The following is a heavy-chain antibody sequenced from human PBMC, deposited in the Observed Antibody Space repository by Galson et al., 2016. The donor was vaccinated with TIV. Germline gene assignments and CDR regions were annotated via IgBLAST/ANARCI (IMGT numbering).Heavy chain of an antibody. CDR2: IIPMFGTA. D-gene: IGHD5-18*01. CDR1: GGTFSSYV. V-gene: IGHV1-69*13. CDR3: AKDRNTAFDTYYSYYGLDV. J-gene: IGHJ6*02. Sequence: SVKVSCKASGGTFSSYVIKWVRQAPGQGLEWMGEIIPMFGTANYAQKFQGRVTITADESTSTAYMELSSLRSEDTAVYYCAKDRNTAFDTYYSYYGLDVWGQGTTVIVSS.